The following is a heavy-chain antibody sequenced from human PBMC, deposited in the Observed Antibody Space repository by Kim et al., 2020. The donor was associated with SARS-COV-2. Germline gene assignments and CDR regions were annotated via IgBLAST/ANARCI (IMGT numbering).Heavy chain of an antibody. Sequence: GGSLRLSCAASGVTVSSNYMSWVRQAPGKGLQWFSVIYSGGSTYYADSVKGRFTISRDNSKNTLYLQMNNLRAEDTAVYYCARVSKYSSAWYYYFDSWGQGTLVTVSS. CDR1: GVTVSSNY. D-gene: IGHD6-19*01. J-gene: IGHJ4*02. CDR3: ARVSKYSSAWYYYFDS. CDR2: IYSGGST. V-gene: IGHV3-53*01.